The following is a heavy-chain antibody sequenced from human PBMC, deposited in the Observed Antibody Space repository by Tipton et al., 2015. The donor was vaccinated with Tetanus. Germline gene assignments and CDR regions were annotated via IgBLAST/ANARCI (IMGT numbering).Heavy chain of an antibody. CDR1: GFDFRSDW. CDR2: IKQDGNEK. CDR3: ARDFRPIFGVAHPFDS. J-gene: IGHJ5*01. V-gene: IGHV3-7*01. D-gene: IGHD3-3*01. Sequence: SLRLSCAASGFDFRSDWMTWVRQAPGKGLEWVANIKQDGNEKYHVDSVKGRFTISRDNGKNLLYLEMNSLRVDDTAVYFCARDFRPIFGVAHPFDSWGQGTLVTVSS.